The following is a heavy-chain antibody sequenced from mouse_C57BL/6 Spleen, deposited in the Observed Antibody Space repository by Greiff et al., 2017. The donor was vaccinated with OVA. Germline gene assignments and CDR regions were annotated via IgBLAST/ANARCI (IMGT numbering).Heavy chain of an antibody. D-gene: IGHD2-5*01. V-gene: IGHV5-17*01. Sequence: DVQLVESGGGLVKPGGSLKLSCAASGFTFSDSGMHWVRQAPEKGLEWVAYISRGSSTIYYADTVQGRFTISRDNATITLFLRMTSLRAEDTAMYYCAMHYFDYSNYWYFDVWGTGTTVTVSS. CDR3: AMHYFDYSNYWYFDV. CDR1: GFTFSDSG. J-gene: IGHJ1*03. CDR2: ISRGSSTI.